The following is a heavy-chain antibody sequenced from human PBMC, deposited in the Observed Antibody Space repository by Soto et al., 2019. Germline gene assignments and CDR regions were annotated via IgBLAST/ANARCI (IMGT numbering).Heavy chain of an antibody. CDR2: ISGSGGST. D-gene: IGHD3-22*01. V-gene: IGHV3-23*01. Sequence: HPGGSLRLSCAASGFTFSSYAMSWVRQAPGKGLEWVSAISGSGGSTYYADSVKGRFTISRDNSKNTLYLQMNSLRAEDTAVYYCAKGTVARYYYDSSGYDYWGQGTLVTVSS. J-gene: IGHJ4*02. CDR3: AKGTVARYYYDSSGYDY. CDR1: GFTFSSYA.